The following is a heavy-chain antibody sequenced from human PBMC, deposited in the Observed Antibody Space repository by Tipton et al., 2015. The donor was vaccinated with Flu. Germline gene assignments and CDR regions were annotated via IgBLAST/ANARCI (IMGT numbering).Heavy chain of an antibody. CDR3: AREWTSLPVNWFDP. CDR1: GYSISSGYY. J-gene: IGHJ5*02. D-gene: IGHD3/OR15-3a*01. V-gene: IGHV4-38-2*02. Sequence: TLSLTCTVSGYSISSGYYWGWIRQPPGKGLEWIGSIYHSGSTYYNPSLKSRVTISVDTSKNQFSLKLSSVTAADTAVYYCAREWTSLPVNWFDPWGQGTQVTVSS. CDR2: IYHSGST.